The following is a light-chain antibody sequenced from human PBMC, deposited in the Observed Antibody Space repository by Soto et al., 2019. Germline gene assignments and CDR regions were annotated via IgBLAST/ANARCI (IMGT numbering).Light chain of an antibody. Sequence: EIVLTQSPGTLSLSPGERATLSCRASQSVSSSYLDWYQQKPGQAPRLLIYGASSRATGIPDRFSGSGSGTVFTLTISRLEPEDFAVYYCQQYDSSPLTLGGGTKVEIK. CDR3: QQYDSSPLT. CDR2: GAS. J-gene: IGKJ4*01. CDR1: QSVSSSY. V-gene: IGKV3-20*01.